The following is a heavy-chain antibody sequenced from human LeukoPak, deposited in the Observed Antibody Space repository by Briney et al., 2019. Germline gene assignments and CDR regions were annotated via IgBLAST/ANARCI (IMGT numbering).Heavy chain of an antibody. J-gene: IGHJ4*02. V-gene: IGHV4-34*01. D-gene: IGHD6-6*01. CDR3: ASPYSSSSSGGY. CDR1: GGSFSGYY. Sequence: SETLSLTCAVYGGSFSGYYWSWIRQPPGKGLEWIGEINHSGSTNYNPSLKSRVTISVDTSKNQFSLKLSSVTAADTAVYYCASPYSSSSSGGYWGQGTLVTVPS. CDR2: INHSGST.